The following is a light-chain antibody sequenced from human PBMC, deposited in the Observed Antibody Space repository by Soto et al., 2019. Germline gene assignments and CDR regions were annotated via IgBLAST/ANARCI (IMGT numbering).Light chain of an antibody. Sequence: EIVLTQSPATLSLSPGESATLSCKASQSLSSNLIWYQQKLGQPPRLLIYDASRRAPGIPARISGSGSGTDFTLTISSLEPEDFAVYYCQHRSNWPPYTFGQGTKLEIK. V-gene: IGKV3-11*01. J-gene: IGKJ2*01. CDR1: QSLSSN. CDR2: DAS. CDR3: QHRSNWPPYT.